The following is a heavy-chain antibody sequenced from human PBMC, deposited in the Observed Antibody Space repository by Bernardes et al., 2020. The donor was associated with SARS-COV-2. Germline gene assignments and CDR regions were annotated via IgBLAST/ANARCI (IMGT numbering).Heavy chain of an antibody. D-gene: IGHD2-2*02. Sequence: GGSLRLSCAASGFTFSSYWMSWVRQAPGKGLEWVANIKQDGSEKYYVYSVKGRFTISRDNAKNSLYLQMNSLRAEDTAVYYCARGYCSSTSCYIPYYYGMDVWGQGTTVTVSS. CDR3: ARGYCSSTSCYIPYYYGMDV. J-gene: IGHJ6*02. CDR2: IKQDGSEK. CDR1: GFTFSSYW. V-gene: IGHV3-7*01.